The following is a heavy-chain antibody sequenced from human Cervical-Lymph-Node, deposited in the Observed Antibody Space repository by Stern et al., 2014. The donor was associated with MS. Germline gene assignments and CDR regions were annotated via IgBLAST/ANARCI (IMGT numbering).Heavy chain of an antibody. CDR2: INPSGGST. Sequence: VQLVESGAEVKKPGASVKVSCKASGYTFISYYMHWVRQAPGQGLEWMGIINPSGGSTSYAQKFQGRFTMTRDTSTSTVYMEVSSLRSEDTAVYYCATTSGGYYDILTGFYWGQGTLVTVSS. J-gene: IGHJ4*02. V-gene: IGHV1-46*03. CDR1: GYTFISYY. CDR3: ATTSGGYYDILTGFY. D-gene: IGHD3-9*01.